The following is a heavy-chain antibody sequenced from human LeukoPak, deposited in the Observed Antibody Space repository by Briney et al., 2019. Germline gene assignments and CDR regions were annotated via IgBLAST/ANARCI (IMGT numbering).Heavy chain of an antibody. Sequence: GGSLRLSCAASGFTFSSYWMSWVRQAPGKGLEGVANIKQDGSEKYYVDSVKGRFTISRDNAKNSLYLQMNSLRAEDTAVYYCARARYPKYYYGSGSTNWFDPWGQGTLVTVSS. D-gene: IGHD3-10*01. CDR1: GFTFSSYW. CDR3: ARARYPKYYYGSGSTNWFDP. CDR2: IKQDGSEK. V-gene: IGHV3-7*01. J-gene: IGHJ5*02.